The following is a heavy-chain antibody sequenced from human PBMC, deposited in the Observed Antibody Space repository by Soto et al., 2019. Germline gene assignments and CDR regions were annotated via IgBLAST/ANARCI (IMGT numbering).Heavy chain of an antibody. CDR3: ARELAALYPEFYYSGMDV. D-gene: IGHD6-13*01. V-gene: IGHV3-30-3*01. CDR1: GFTFSSYA. CDR2: ISYDGSNK. Sequence: GGSLRLSCAASGFTFSSYAMHWVRQAPGKGLEWVAVISYDGSNKYYADSVKGRFTISRDNSKNTLYLQMNSLRAEDTAVYYCARELAALYPEFYYSGMDVWGQGTTVTVSS. J-gene: IGHJ6*02.